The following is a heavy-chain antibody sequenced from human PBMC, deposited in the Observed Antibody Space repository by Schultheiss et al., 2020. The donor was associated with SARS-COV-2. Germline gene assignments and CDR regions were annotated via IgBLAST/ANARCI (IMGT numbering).Heavy chain of an antibody. J-gene: IGHJ6*03. D-gene: IGHD5-12*01. CDR3: AKDGGYSGNVFSYMDV. V-gene: IGHV3-23*01. CDR2: ISGSGGST. Sequence: GGSLRLSCAASGFTFSNSDMNWVRQAPGKGLEWVSGISGSGGSTYYADSVKGRFTISRDNSKNTLYLQMNSLRVEDTAVYYCAKDGGYSGNVFSYMDVWGKGTTVTVSS. CDR1: GFTFSNSD.